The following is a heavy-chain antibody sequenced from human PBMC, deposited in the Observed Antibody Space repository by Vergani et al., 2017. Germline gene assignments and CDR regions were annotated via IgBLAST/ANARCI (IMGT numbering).Heavy chain of an antibody. D-gene: IGHD4-17*01. CDR1: SYSISSGYY. CDR3: ARGRYMTTVTRFDY. J-gene: IGHJ4*02. CDR2: IYHSGST. Sequence: QVQLQESGPGLVKPSETLSHTCTVSSYSISSGYYWGWIRQPPGKGLEWIGSIYHSGSTHYNPSLKSRVTISVDTSKNQFSLKLSSVTAADTAVYYCARGRYMTTVTRFDYWGQGTLVTVSS. V-gene: IGHV4-38-2*02.